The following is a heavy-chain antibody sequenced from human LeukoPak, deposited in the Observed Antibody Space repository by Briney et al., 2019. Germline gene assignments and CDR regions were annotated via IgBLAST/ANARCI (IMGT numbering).Heavy chain of an antibody. CDR3: VKVDLGLYCSSTSCAGPFDY. J-gene: IGHJ4*02. CDR2: ISYDGSNK. V-gene: IGHV3-30*18. CDR1: GFTFSSYG. Sequence: PGRSLRLSCAASGFTFSSYGMHWVRQAPGKGLEWVAVISYDGSNKYYADSVKGRFTISRDNSKNTLYLQMNSLRAEDTAVYYCVKVDLGLYCSSTSCAGPFDYWGQGTLVTVSS. D-gene: IGHD2-2*01.